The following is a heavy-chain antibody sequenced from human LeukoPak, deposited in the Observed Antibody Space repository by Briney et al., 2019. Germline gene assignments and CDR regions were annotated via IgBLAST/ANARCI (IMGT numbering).Heavy chain of an antibody. CDR2: ISDDRRNK. D-gene: IGHD1-26*01. V-gene: IGHV3-30*04. CDR3: AKDYSGNYYKGFDY. Sequence: GGSLRLSCAASGFTFSSNAMHWVRQTPGKGLEWVAVISDDRRNKYYADFVKGRFTISRDNSKNTLYLQMNSLRTEDTAVYYCAKDYSGNYYKGFDYWGQGTLVTVSS. J-gene: IGHJ4*02. CDR1: GFTFSSNA.